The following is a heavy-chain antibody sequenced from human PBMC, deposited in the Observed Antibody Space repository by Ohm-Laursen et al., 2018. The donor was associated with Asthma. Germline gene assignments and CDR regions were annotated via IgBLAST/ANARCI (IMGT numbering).Heavy chain of an antibody. J-gene: IGHJ4*02. CDR2: IYYSGST. V-gene: IGHV4-61*01. Sequence: SETLSLTCTVSGGSVSSGSYYWSWIRQPPGKGLEWIGHIYYSGSTNYNPSLKSRVTISVDTSKNQFSLKLSSVTAADTAVYYCARETPGGYVENYFDYWGQGTLVTVSS. CDR3: ARETPGGYVENYFDY. D-gene: IGHD5-12*01. CDR1: GGSVSSGSYY.